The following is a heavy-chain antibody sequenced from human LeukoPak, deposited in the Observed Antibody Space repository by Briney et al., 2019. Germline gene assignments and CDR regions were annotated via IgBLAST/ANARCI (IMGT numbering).Heavy chain of an antibody. V-gene: IGHV3-48*02. J-gene: IGHJ4*02. Sequence: GGSLRLSCGASGFTFSSYAMSWVRQAPGKGPEWISYISSSSDAIYYPDSVRGRFTISRDNAKNSLYLQMNSLRDEDTAVYYCARAMRSGYDYWGQGTLVTVSS. CDR1: GFTFSSYA. CDR3: ARAMRSGYDY. D-gene: IGHD5-12*01. CDR2: ISSSSDAI.